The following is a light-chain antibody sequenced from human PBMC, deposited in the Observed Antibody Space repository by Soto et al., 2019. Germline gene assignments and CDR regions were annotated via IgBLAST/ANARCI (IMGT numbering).Light chain of an antibody. Sequence: EIVLTQSPGTLSLSPGERATLSCRASQSVSSSYLAWYQQKPGQAPRLLICGASSRATGIPDRFSGSGSGTEFTLTITRLEPEDFAVYYCQQYVTSSPRTFGQGTKVDIK. J-gene: IGKJ1*01. CDR3: QQYVTSSPRT. CDR2: GAS. CDR1: QSVSSSY. V-gene: IGKV3-20*01.